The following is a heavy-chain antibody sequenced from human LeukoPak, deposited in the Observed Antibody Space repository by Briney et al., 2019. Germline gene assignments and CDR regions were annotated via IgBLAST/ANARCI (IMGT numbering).Heavy chain of an antibody. CDR3: ARQTGSGLFILP. V-gene: IGHV4-39*01. CDR1: GESFSPHY. J-gene: IGHJ4*02. CDR2: IYYTGNT. D-gene: IGHD3/OR15-3a*01. Sequence: SATLSLTCAVYGESFSPHYWGWIRQPPGMGLEWIGSIYYTGNTYYNASLKSQVSISIDTSKNQFSLKLTSVTAADTAVYYCARQTGSGLFILPGGQGTLVTVSS.